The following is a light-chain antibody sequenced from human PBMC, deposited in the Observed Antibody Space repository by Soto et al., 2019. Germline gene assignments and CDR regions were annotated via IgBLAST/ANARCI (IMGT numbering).Light chain of an antibody. Sequence: DIQMTPSPSSLSVSVGDRVTITCRASQGIRNDLAWYQQKPGKAPKRLIYVASSLQSGVPSRFSGSGSGTEFTLTISSLQPEDSATYYCLQQNSYPLTFGGGTKVDIK. CDR1: QGIRND. J-gene: IGKJ4*01. CDR2: VAS. V-gene: IGKV1-17*01. CDR3: LQQNSYPLT.